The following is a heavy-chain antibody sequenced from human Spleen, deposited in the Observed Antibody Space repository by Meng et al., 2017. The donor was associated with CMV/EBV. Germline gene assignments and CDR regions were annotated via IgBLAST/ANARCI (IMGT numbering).Heavy chain of an antibody. V-gene: IGHV3-7*01. CDR2: MSPDGSEI. CDR3: ASGTSSSWYYFDY. J-gene: IGHJ4*02. D-gene: IGHD6-13*01. Sequence: ETLSLTCAVYGGSFSGYYWSWIRQHPGKGLEWVASMSPDGSEIYYVDSVKGRFSISRDNAKNSLFLQMNSLRGEDTAVYYCASGTSSSWYYFDYWGQGTLVTVSS. CDR1: GGSFSGYY.